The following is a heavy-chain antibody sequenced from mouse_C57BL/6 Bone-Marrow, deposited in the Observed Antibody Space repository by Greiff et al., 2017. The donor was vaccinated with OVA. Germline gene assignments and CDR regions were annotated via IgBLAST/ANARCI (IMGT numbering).Heavy chain of an antibody. J-gene: IGHJ4*01. V-gene: IGHV5-4*01. Sequence: EVQVVESGGGLVKPGGSLKLSCAASGFTFSSYAMSWVRQTPEKRLEWVATISDGGSYTYYPDNVKGRFTISRDNAKNNLYLQMSHLKSEDTAMYYCARDLITTVVATTGDAMDYWGQGTSVTVSS. CDR1: GFTFSSYA. CDR3: ARDLITTVVATTGDAMDY. D-gene: IGHD1-1*01. CDR2: ISDGGSYT.